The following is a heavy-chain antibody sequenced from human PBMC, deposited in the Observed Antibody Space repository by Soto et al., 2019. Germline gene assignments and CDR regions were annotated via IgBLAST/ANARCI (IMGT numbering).Heavy chain of an antibody. Sequence: GGSLRLSCSASGFSFSNYWMAWVRQAPGKGLEWVANIEQDGSDKFYVDSLRGRFTISRDNAKNSLYLQMNSLRAEDSAVYYCARALGHSSSWYGDSWGQGTQVTVSS. CDR2: IEQDGSDK. V-gene: IGHV3-7*01. CDR3: ARALGHSSSWYGDS. D-gene: IGHD6-13*01. CDR1: GFSFSNYW. J-gene: IGHJ4*02.